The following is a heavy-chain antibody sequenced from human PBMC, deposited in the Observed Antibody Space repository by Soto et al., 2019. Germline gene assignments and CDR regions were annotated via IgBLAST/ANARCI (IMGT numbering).Heavy chain of an antibody. J-gene: IGHJ3*01. D-gene: IGHD5-18*01. CDR3: LGGIGYCYGYHAFDL. CDR2: ISADGDTK. Sequence: QLQLVESGGGVVQPGRSLRLSCAASGFTFSNNILHWVRQAPGKGLEWLAFISADGDTKYYADSVKGRFTISRDNSKNTLYLQMNSLRREDTSVYYCLGGIGYCYGYHAFDLWGQGTMVPVSS. CDR1: GFTFSNNI. V-gene: IGHV3-30-3*01.